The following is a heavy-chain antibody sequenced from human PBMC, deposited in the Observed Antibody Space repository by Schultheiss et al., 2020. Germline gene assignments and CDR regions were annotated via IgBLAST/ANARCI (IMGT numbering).Heavy chain of an antibody. J-gene: IGHJ6*02. V-gene: IGHV4-34*01. D-gene: IGHD6-19*01. CDR1: GGSFSGYY. CDR2: IYHSGST. CDR3: ARNYRSGLYRYYYGMDV. Sequence: SETLSLTCAVYGGSFSGYYWSWIRQPPGKGLEWIGEIYHSGSTNYNPSLKSRVTISVDTSKKQFSLKLSSVTAADTAVYYCARNYRSGLYRYYYGMDVWGQGTTVTVSS.